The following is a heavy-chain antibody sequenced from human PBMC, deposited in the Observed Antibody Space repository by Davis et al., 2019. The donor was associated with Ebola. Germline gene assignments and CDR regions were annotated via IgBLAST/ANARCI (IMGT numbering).Heavy chain of an antibody. CDR1: GFTFSSYW. CDR2: IKQDGSEK. D-gene: IGHD6-13*01. V-gene: IGHV3-7*01. CDR3: ARQGSRHYYYYGMDV. Sequence: GESLKISCAASGFTFSSYWMSWVRQAPGKGLEWVANIKQDGSEKYYVDSVKGRFTISRDNAKNSLYLQMNSLRAEDTAVYYCARQGSRHYYYYGMDVWGQGTTVTVSS. J-gene: IGHJ6*02.